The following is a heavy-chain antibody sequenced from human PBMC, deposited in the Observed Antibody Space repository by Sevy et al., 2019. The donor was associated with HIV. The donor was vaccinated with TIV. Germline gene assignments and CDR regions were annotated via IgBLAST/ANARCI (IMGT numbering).Heavy chain of an antibody. D-gene: IGHD2-21*01. J-gene: IGHJ4*02. CDR3: GRAQQVTMPFVIGGLYFDL. V-gene: IGHV3-7*01. Sequence: GESLKISCVASGFTFSSNWMTWFRQAPGKGLQWVANVKQDLSEKYNADSVKGRFTISRDNAKNSLYLQMNSLRAEDSAAYHCGRAQQVTMPFVIGGLYFDLWGQGTSVPVSS. CDR1: GFTFSSNW. CDR2: VKQDLSEK.